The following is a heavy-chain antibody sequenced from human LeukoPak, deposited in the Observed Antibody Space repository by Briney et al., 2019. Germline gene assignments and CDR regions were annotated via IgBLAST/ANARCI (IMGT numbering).Heavy chain of an antibody. CDR3: ARESIAVAGTGAFDI. J-gene: IGHJ3*02. Sequence: PGGSLRLSCAASGFTFSNYAMHWVRQAPGKGLEWVAIISYDGSNKYYADSVKGRFTISRDNSKNTLYLQMNSLRAEDTAVYYCARESIAVAGTGAFDIWGQGTMVTVSS. CDR2: ISYDGSNK. CDR1: GFTFSNYA. D-gene: IGHD6-19*01. V-gene: IGHV3-30-3*01.